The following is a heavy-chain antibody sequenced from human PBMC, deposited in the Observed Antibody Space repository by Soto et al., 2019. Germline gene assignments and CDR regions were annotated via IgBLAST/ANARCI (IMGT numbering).Heavy chain of an antibody. CDR1: GESITSLGYY. J-gene: IGHJ4*02. V-gene: IGHV4-31*03. Sequence: QVHLQESGPRLVKPSQTLSLACSVSGESITSLGYYWTWVRQPPGKGLEWIGFVSYTGSPFYNSAISIRITTSRHSSQNQFFLYVKSVTVADTAMYFCTRGDYWGQGVLVTVSS. CDR2: VSYTGSP. CDR3: TRGDY.